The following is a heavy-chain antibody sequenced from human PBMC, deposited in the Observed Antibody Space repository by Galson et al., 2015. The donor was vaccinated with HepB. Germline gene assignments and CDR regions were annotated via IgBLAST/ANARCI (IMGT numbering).Heavy chain of an antibody. V-gene: IGHV3-33*01. CDR1: GRDFSSHG. Sequence: SLRLSCAASGRDFSSHGMHWVRQAPGKGLEWVAGIWYDGSKQYYADSVKGRFTISRDNSKNTLYLQMNSLRAEDTAVYYCARYYGDYEVLDYWGQGTLVTGSS. D-gene: IGHD4-17*01. CDR3: ARYYGDYEVLDY. J-gene: IGHJ4*02. CDR2: IWYDGSKQ.